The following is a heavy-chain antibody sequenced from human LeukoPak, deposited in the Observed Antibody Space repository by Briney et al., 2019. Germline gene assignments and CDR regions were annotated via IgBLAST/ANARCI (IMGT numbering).Heavy chain of an antibody. CDR2: ISSSSSTI. D-gene: IGHD2-2*01. CDR3: ARAGYCSSTSCSQTYHYYGMDV. V-gene: IGHV3-48*01. Sequence: GGSLRLSCAASGFTFSSYSMNWVRQAPGKGLEWVSYISSSSSTIYYADSVKGRFTISRDNAKNSLYLQMNSLRAEDTAVYYCARAGYCSSTSCSQTYHYYGMDVWGQGTTVTVSS. J-gene: IGHJ6*02. CDR1: GFTFSSYS.